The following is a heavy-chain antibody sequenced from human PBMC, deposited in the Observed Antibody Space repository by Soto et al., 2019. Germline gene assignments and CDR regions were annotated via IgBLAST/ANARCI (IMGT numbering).Heavy chain of an antibody. D-gene: IGHD6-6*01. CDR2: IYSNGDT. V-gene: IGHV4-31*03. CDR1: SDSMNSGGYY. Sequence: SETLSLTCSVSSDSMNSGGYYWSWIRQHPGKGLEWIGYIYSNGDTYYNPSLKSRVTISIDTSKKQFSLNLTSVTSADPAVYYCARRGGSSSGYYYYAMDVWGQGTTVTVSS. J-gene: IGHJ6*02. CDR3: ARRGGSSSGYYYYAMDV.